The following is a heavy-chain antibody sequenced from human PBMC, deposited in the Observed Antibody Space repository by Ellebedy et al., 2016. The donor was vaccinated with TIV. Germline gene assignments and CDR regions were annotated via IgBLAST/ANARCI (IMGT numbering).Heavy chain of an antibody. Sequence: GESLKISCAASGFTFSSYSMNWVRQAPGKGLEWVSYIVNSDTKYYADSVKGRFTISRDNAKNSLYLQTTSLRVEDTAVYYCAREGITMVRGDHDAFDIWGQGTMVTVSS. D-gene: IGHD3-10*01. CDR2: IVNSDTK. J-gene: IGHJ3*02. CDR3: AREGITMVRGDHDAFDI. CDR1: GFTFSSYS. V-gene: IGHV3-48*04.